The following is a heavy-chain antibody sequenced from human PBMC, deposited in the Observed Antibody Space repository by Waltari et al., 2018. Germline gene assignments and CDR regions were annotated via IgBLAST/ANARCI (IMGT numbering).Heavy chain of an antibody. CDR3: ARPRDYCSGGSCYSSAFDI. D-gene: IGHD2-15*01. CDR1: GYSISSGYY. V-gene: IGHV4-38-2*01. Sequence: QVQLQESGPGLVKPSETLSLTCAVSGYSISSGYYWGWIRQPPGKGLEWIGSIYHSGSTYYNPSLKIRVTISVDTSKNQFSLKRSSVTAADTAVYYCARPRDYCSGGSCYSSAFDIWGQGTMVTVSS. CDR2: IYHSGST. J-gene: IGHJ3*02.